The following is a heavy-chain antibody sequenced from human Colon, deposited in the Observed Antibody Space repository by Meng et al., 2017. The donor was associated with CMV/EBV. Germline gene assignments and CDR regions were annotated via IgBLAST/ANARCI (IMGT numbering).Heavy chain of an antibody. CDR3: AKGRGGASTSYFDS. D-gene: IGHD3-10*01. J-gene: IGHJ4*02. CDR2: ISQRGTTT. V-gene: IGHV3-23*02. CDR1: GFSFGDYG. Sequence: GESLKISCAASGFSFGDYGMSWVRQAPGKGLEWVGSISQRGTTTSYGDSVKGRVTISRDNSNNTLFVQMNSLTVEATAVYYCAKGRGGASTSYFDSWGQGTLVTVSS.